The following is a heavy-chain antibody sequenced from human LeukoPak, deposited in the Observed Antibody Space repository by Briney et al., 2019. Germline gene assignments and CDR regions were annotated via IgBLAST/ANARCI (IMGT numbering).Heavy chain of an antibody. Sequence: ASVKVSCKASGYTFTSYYMHWVRQAPGQGLEWMGIIYPSGGSTSYAQKFQGRVTMTRDTSTSTVYMELSSLRSDDTAVYYCARPMTTVESGFDYWGQGTPVTVSS. J-gene: IGHJ4*02. CDR3: ARPMTTVESGFDY. V-gene: IGHV1-46*01. CDR2: IYPSGGST. D-gene: IGHD4-23*01. CDR1: GYTFTSYY.